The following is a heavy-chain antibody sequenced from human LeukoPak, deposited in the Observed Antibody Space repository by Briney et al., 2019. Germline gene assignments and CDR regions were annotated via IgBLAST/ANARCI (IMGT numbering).Heavy chain of an antibody. V-gene: IGHV4-39*01. CDR2: FHYSGIT. D-gene: IGHD4-17*01. J-gene: IGHJ4*02. Sequence: SETLSHSCTVSGGSLSGIHYWWGWFRQPPGTGLEWIGRFHYSGITSYETSLKSRVTMPVDTSKNQVSLKLTSVTAADTAVYYCERLPTTDYEIDYWGQGTLVTVSS. CDR1: GGSLSGIHYW. CDR3: ERLPTTDYEIDY.